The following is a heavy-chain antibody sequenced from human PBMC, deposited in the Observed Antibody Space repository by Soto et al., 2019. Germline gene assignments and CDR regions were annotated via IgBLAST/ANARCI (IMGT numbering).Heavy chain of an antibody. D-gene: IGHD4-17*01. CDR3: VHLITAVTTFGMDV. CDR2: IYWDDDK. Sequence: QITLKESGPTLVEPTQTLTLTCTFSGFSLITTGSGVAWIRQPPGKALEWLALIYWDDDKRYSPSLKSRLTITKDTSKNQVVLTMTNMDPVDTGTYFCVHLITAVTTFGMDVWGQGTAVTVSS. J-gene: IGHJ6*02. V-gene: IGHV2-5*02. CDR1: GFSLITTGSG.